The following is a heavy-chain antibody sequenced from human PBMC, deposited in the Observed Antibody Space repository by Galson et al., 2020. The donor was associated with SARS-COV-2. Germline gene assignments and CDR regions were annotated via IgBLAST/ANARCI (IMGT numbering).Heavy chain of an antibody. CDR1: GFTFSPYG. CDR2: IWYDASNK. CDR3: ARDGQWLVPNAMDV. J-gene: IGHJ6*02. V-gene: IGHV3-33*01. D-gene: IGHD6-19*01. Sequence: GGSLRLSCAGSGFTFSPYGMHWVRQAPGKGLEWVAVIWYDASNKYYANSVKGRFTISRDNSKNTLYLQMNSLRAEDTAVYYCARDGQWLVPNAMDVWGQATTGTVSS.